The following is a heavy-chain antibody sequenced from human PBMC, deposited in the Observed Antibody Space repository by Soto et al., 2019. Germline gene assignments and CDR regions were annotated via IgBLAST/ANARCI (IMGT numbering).Heavy chain of an antibody. CDR1: GFTFSSYG. Sequence: GGSLRLSCAASGFTFSSYGMHWVRQAPGKGLEWVAVIWYDGSNKYYADSVKGRFTISRDNSKNTLYLQMNSLRAEDTAVYYCARDRGYCISTSCPAARNYYYYYGMDVWGQGTTVTVSS. D-gene: IGHD2-2*01. V-gene: IGHV3-33*01. CDR3: ARDRGYCISTSCPAARNYYYYYGMDV. CDR2: IWYDGSNK. J-gene: IGHJ6*02.